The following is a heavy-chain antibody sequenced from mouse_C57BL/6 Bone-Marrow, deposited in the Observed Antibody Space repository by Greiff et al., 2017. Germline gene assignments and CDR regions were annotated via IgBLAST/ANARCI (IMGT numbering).Heavy chain of an antibody. D-gene: IGHD1-1*01. CDR3: TRGGSSYGY. J-gene: IGHJ2*01. Sequence: VQLQQPGTELVKPGASVKLSCKASGYTFTSYWMHWVKQRPGQGLEWIGNINPSNGGTNYNEKFKSKATLTAVPSSSTAYMELSSLTTEDSAVFYCTRGGSSYGYWGQGATLTVSS. CDR1: GYTFTSYW. V-gene: IGHV1-53*01. CDR2: INPSNGGT.